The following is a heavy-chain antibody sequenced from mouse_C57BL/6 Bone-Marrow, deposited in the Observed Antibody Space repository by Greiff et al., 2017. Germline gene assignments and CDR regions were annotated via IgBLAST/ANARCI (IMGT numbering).Heavy chain of an antibody. CDR1: GYTFTDYE. J-gene: IGHJ4*01. D-gene: IGHD6-1*01. CDR3: TRNPLQSHYYAMDY. Sequence: VQLQQSGAELVRPGASVTLSCKASGYTFTDYEMHWVKQTPVHGLEWIGAIDPETGGTAYNQKFKGKAILTADKSSSTAYMELRSLTSEDSAVYYCTRNPLQSHYYAMDYWGQGTSVTVSS. CDR2: IDPETGGT. V-gene: IGHV1-15*01.